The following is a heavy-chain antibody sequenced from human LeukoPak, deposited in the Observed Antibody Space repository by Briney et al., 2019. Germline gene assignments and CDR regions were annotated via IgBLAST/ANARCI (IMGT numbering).Heavy chain of an antibody. CDR2: ISGSGGST. CDR1: GFTFSSYW. D-gene: IGHD2-21*02. Sequence: PGGSLRLSCAASGFTFSSYWMSWVRQAPGKGLEWVSAISGSGGSTYYADSVKGRFTISRDNSKNTLYLQMNSLRAEDTAVYYCAKGRRGVVTAIADYWGQGTLVTVSS. J-gene: IGHJ4*02. CDR3: AKGRRGVVTAIADY. V-gene: IGHV3-23*01.